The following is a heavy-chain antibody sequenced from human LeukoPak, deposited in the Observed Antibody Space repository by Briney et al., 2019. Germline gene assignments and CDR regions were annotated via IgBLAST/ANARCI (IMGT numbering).Heavy chain of an antibody. CDR2: IYPGDSDP. CDR1: GYSFSSYW. Sequence: GESLKISCKGSGYSFSSYWIGWVRQMPGKGLEWMGIIYPGDSDPRYSPSFQGQVTISVDKSNSTAFLEWSSLRASDTAIYYCARHPPLPVRGVLDYYYTDVWGKGTTVTVSS. V-gene: IGHV5-51*01. CDR3: ARHPPLPVRGVLDYYYTDV. D-gene: IGHD3-10*01. J-gene: IGHJ6*03.